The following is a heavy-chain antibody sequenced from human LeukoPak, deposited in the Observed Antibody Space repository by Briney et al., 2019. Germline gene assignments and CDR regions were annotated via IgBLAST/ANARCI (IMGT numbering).Heavy chain of an antibody. J-gene: IGHJ6*03. V-gene: IGHV3-23*01. CDR2: IIGSGGST. D-gene: IGHD2-2*01. Sequence: GGSLRLSCAASGFTFSSYAMSWVRQAPGKGLEWVSAIIGSGGSTYYADSVKGRFTISRDNSKNTLYLQMNSLRAEDTAVYYCAKIPFGPYCSSTSCYPYGNYYYYMDVWGKGTTVTVSS. CDR3: AKIPFGPYCSSTSCYPYGNYYYYMDV. CDR1: GFTFSSYA.